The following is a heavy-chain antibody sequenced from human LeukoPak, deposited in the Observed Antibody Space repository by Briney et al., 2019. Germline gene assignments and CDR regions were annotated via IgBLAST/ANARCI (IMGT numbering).Heavy chain of an antibody. CDR2: VDPEDGET. V-gene: IGHV1-69-2*01. CDR1: GYTFTDYY. Sequence: ATVKISCKVSGYTFTDYYMHWVQQAPGKGLEWMGLVDPEDGETIYAEKFQVRVTITADTSTDTAYMELSSLRSEDTAVYYCATIEYSSSSRAFDIWGQGTMVTVSS. CDR3: ATIEYSSSSRAFDI. J-gene: IGHJ3*02. D-gene: IGHD6-6*01.